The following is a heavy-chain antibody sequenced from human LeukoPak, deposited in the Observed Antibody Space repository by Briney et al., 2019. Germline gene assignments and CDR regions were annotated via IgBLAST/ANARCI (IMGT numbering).Heavy chain of an antibody. V-gene: IGHV3-30*02. CDR3: AKGWESRD. CDR1: GFTFSSYG. J-gene: IGHJ4*02. Sequence: GGSLRLSCAASGFTFSSYGMHWVRQAAGKGLEWVAFIRYDGSNKYYVDSVKGRFTISRDNSKNTLYLQMNSLRTEDTAVYYCAKGWESRDWGQGTLVTVSS. CDR2: IRYDGSNK. D-gene: IGHD1-26*01.